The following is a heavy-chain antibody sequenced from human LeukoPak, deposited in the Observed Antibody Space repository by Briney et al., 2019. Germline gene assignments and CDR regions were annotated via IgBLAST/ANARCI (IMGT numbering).Heavy chain of an antibody. CDR3: AREKITFGGVIVMGFDY. Sequence: PSETLSLTCAVYGGSFSGYYWSWIRQPPGKGLEWLGEINHSGSTNYNPSLKSRVTISVDTSKNQFSLKLSSVTAADTAVYYCAREKITFGGVIVMGFDYWGQGTLVTVSS. D-gene: IGHD3-16*02. CDR1: GGSFSGYY. V-gene: IGHV4-34*01. CDR2: INHSGST. J-gene: IGHJ4*02.